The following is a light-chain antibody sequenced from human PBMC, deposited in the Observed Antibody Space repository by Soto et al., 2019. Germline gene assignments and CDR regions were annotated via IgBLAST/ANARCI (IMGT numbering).Light chain of an antibody. Sequence: EIVVTQSPATLSVSPGERATLSCRASQSVGSNLAWYQQRPGQAPRLLIYGASTRATGIPARFSGSGSGTGFTLTISSLQSEDFAVYYCQECNNWPPWTFGQGTKVEI. CDR3: QECNNWPPWT. V-gene: IGKV3-15*01. J-gene: IGKJ1*01. CDR2: GAS. CDR1: QSVGSN.